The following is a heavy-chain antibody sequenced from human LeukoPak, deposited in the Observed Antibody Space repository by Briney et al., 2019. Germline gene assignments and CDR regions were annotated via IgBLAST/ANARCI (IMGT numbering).Heavy chain of an antibody. V-gene: IGHV3-23*01. D-gene: IGHD1-26*01. CDR1: GFTFSTYA. Sequence: GGSLRLSCAASGFTFSTYAVNWVRQAPGKGLEWVSAISSSGGSTYYADSVKGRFTISRDNSKNTLYLQMNSLRAEDTAVYYCAKDGPIVGATIPGYWGRGTLVTVSS. J-gene: IGHJ4*02. CDR2: ISSSGGST. CDR3: AKDGPIVGATIPGY.